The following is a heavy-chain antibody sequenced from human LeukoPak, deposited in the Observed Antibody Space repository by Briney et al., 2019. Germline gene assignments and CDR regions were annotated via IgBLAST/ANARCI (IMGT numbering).Heavy chain of an antibody. CDR2: IYHSGST. J-gene: IGHJ4*02. D-gene: IGHD2-15*01. Sequence: SETLSLTCAVSGGSISSSNWWSWVRQPPGKGLEWIGEIYHSGSTNYNPSLKSRVTISVDTSKNQFSLKLSSVTAADTAVYYCAREVGYCSGGSCTDYPWLYDYWGQGTLVTVSS. CDR3: AREVGYCSGGSCTDYPWLYDY. V-gene: IGHV4-4*02. CDR1: GGSISSSNW.